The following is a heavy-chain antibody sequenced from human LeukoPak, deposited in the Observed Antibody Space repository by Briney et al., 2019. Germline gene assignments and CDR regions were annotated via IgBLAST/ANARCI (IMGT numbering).Heavy chain of an antibody. CDR2: IIPIFGTA. V-gene: IGHV1-69*13. J-gene: IGHJ4*02. CDR3: ARDRGVAGTPSFDY. CDR1: GGTFSSYA. D-gene: IGHD6-19*01. Sequence: GASVKVSCKASGGTFSSYAISWVRQAPGQGLEWMGGIIPIFGTANYAQKFQGRVTITADESTSTAYMELSSLRSEDTAVYYCARDRGVAGTPSFDYWGQGTLVTVSS.